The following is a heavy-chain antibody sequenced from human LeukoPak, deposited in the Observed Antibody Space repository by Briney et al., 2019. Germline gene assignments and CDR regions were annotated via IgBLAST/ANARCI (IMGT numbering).Heavy chain of an antibody. CDR2: INPSGGST. CDR3: AAVSNTRYYYYYMDV. V-gene: IGHV1-46*03. Sequence: ASVKVSCKASGYTFTSYYMHRVRQAPGQGLEWMGIINPSGGSTSYAQKFQGRVTMTRDTSTSTVYMELSSLRSEDTAVYYCAAVSNTRYYYYYMDVWGKGTTVTVSS. J-gene: IGHJ6*03. CDR1: GYTFTSYY. D-gene: IGHD2-2*01.